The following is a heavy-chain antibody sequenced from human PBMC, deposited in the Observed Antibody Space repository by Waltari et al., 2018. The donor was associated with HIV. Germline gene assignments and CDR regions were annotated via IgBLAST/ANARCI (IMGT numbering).Heavy chain of an antibody. V-gene: IGHV3-23*01. J-gene: IGHJ2*01. CDR3: VKDPTTITRGYFDL. CDR1: GFTFSNYA. CDR2: LTSAGSIT. D-gene: IGHD4-4*01. Sequence: DEQLLESGGGSGQPGGSVRLSCVASGFTFSNYAMTWLRQIPGKGLECVAGLTSAGSITYHADSVQGRFIISRDNSKHTLFLQMTNLRVEDTAVYYCVKDPTTITRGYFDLWGRGTLVTVSS.